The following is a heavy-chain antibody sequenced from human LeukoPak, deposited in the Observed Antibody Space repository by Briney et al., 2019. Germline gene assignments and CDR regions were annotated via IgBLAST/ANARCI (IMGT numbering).Heavy chain of an antibody. V-gene: IGHV4-59*08. D-gene: IGHD1-26*01. CDR2: IYYSGST. J-gene: IGHJ3*02. Sequence: SETLSLTCTVSGGSISSYYWSWIRQPPAKGGEWIGYIYYSGSTNYNPSLKSRVTISVDTSKNQFSLKLSSVTAADTAVYYCARLGIVGSFDIWGQGTMVTVSS. CDR3: ARLGIVGSFDI. CDR1: GGSISSYY.